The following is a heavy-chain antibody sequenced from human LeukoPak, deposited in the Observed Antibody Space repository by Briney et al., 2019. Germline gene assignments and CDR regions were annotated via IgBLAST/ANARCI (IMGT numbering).Heavy chain of an antibody. J-gene: IGHJ3*02. D-gene: IGHD4-17*01. CDR3: AKDRVDYGPADDAFDI. CDR1: GFTVSSNS. V-gene: IGHV3-53*01. Sequence: GGSLRLSCTVSGFTVSSNSMSWVRQAPGKGLEWVSFIYSGGNTHYSDSVKGRFTISRDNSKNTLYLQMNSLKADDTAVYYCAKDRVDYGPADDAFDIWGQGTMVTVSS. CDR2: IYSGGNT.